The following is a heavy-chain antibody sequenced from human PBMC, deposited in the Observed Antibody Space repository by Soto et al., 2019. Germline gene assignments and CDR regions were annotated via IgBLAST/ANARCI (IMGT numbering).Heavy chain of an antibody. J-gene: IGHJ5*02. V-gene: IGHV1-69*13. CDR1: GGTFSSYA. Sequence: SVKVSCKASGGTFSSYAITWVRQAPGQGLEWMGGIIPIFGTANYAQEFQGRVTITADESTSTAYMELSSLRSDDTAVYYCARDQQWPPNWFDPWGQGTLVTVSS. D-gene: IGHD6-19*01. CDR2: IIPIFGTA. CDR3: ARDQQWPPNWFDP.